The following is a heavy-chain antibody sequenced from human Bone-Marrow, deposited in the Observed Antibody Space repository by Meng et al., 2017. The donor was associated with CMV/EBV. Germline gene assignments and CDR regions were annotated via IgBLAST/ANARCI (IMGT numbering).Heavy chain of an antibody. J-gene: IGHJ4*02. Sequence: SLKISCAASGSTFDDYAKHWVRQAPVKGLEWVSGISWNSGTIAYVDSVKGRFTISRDNAKISLYLQMISLRAEDTALYYCARDIADGDYGAHFDYWGQGALVTVYS. CDR1: GSTFDDYA. D-gene: IGHD4-17*01. V-gene: IGHV3-9*01. CDR3: ARDIADGDYGAHFDY. CDR2: ISWNSGTI.